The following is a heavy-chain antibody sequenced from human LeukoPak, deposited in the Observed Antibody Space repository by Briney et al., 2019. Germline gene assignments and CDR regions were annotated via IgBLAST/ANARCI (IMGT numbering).Heavy chain of an antibody. CDR1: GYSISSGYY. Sequence: SETLSLTCAVSGYSISSGYYWGWIRQPPGKGLEWIGSIYHSGSTYYNPSLKGRVTISVDTSKNQFSLKLSSVTAADTAVYYCASQPYYMDVWGKGTTVTVSS. CDR2: IYHSGST. CDR3: ASQPYYMDV. V-gene: IGHV4-38-2*01. D-gene: IGHD2-2*01. J-gene: IGHJ6*03.